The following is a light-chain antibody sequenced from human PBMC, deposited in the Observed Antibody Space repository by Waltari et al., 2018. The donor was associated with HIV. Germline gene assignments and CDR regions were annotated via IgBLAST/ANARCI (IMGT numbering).Light chain of an antibody. CDR2: DAS. V-gene: IGKV3-20*01. CDR1: QRVSNIY. CDR3: QQYGSSPPT. J-gene: IGKJ1*01. Sequence: EIVLTQSPGTLSSSPGERATHSCTASQRVSNIYLAWYQQKPGQAPRLLIYDASNRATGIPDRFSGSGSGTYFTLTINRLDPEDFAVYYCQQYGSSPPTFGRGTTVDMK.